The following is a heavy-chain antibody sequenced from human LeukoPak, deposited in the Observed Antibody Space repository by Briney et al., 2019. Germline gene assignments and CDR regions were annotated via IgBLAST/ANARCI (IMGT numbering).Heavy chain of an antibody. CDR3: ARVDGYGDYRDY. CDR1: GDTFSSYA. CDR2: IIPIFGTA. Sequence: ASVKVSCKASGDTFSSYAISWVRQAPGQGLEWMGGIIPIFGTANYAQKFQGRVTITADESTSTAYMELSSLRSEDTAVYYCARVDGYGDYRDYWGQGTLVTVSS. D-gene: IGHD4-17*01. J-gene: IGHJ4*02. V-gene: IGHV1-69*13.